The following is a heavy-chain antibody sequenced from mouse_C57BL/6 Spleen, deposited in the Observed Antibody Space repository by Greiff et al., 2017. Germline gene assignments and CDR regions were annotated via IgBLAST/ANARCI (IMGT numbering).Heavy chain of an antibody. CDR2: IDPENGDT. V-gene: IGHV14-4*01. J-gene: IGHJ4*01. Sequence: EVHLVESGAELVRPGASVKLSCTASGFNIKDDYMHWVKQRPEQGLEWIGWIDPENGDTEYATKFQGKATITADTSSNTASLQLSSLTSADTAVYYCTSPITTVVAGAMDYWGQGTSVTVSS. CDR1: GFNIKDDY. D-gene: IGHD1-1*01. CDR3: TSPITTVVAGAMDY.